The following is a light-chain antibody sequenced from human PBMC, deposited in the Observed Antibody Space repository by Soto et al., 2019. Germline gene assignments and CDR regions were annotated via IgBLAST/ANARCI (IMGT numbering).Light chain of an antibody. CDR3: QHYDCHSYT. CDR2: KAS. J-gene: IGKJ2*01. CDR1: QSISSW. V-gene: IGKV1-5*03. Sequence: DIQMTQSPSTLSASVGDRATITCRASQSISSWLAWYQQKPGQAPKLLIYKASSLESGVPSRFSGSGSGTDFTPTISSLQQDYFASYYCQHYDCHSYTFGQGTKLEIK.